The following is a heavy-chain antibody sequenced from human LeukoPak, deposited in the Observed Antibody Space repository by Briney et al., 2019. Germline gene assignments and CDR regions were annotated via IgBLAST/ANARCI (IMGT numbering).Heavy chain of an antibody. J-gene: IGHJ6*03. CDR3: AREDIVVVPAAKRSYYYYMDV. D-gene: IGHD2-2*01. CDR2: IEQDGSEK. CDR1: GFTFSSYW. V-gene: IGHV3-7*01. Sequence: GGSLRLSCAASGFTFSSYWMSWVRQAPGKGLEWVANIEQDGSEKYYVDSVKGRFTISRDNAKNSLYLQMNSLRAEDTAVYYCAREDIVVVPAAKRSYYYYMDVWGKGTTVTVSS.